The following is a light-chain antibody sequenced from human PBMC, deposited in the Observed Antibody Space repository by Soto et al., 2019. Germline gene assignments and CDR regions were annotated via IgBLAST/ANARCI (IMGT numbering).Light chain of an antibody. CDR1: QTITSSN. J-gene: IGKJ5*01. CDR3: QQYVISVT. CDR2: GAS. V-gene: IGKV3-20*01. Sequence: EVVLTQSPGTLSLSPGERATLSCRASQTITSSNLAWYQQKPGQTPRLVIYGASTRATGVPDRFSGSGSGTDFTLTISRLEPQDSAMYYCQQYVISVTFGQGTRLEIK.